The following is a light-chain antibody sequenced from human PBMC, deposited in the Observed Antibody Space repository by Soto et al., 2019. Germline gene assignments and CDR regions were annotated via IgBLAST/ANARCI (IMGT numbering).Light chain of an antibody. CDR3: QHRSNSFT. CDR2: DAS. V-gene: IGKV3-11*01. CDR1: QSVSSY. J-gene: IGKJ5*01. Sequence: EIVLTQSPATLSLSPGERATLSCRASQSVSSYLAWYQQKPGQAPRLLIYDASNRATGIPARFSGSGSGTDFTLTIRSLEPEDFAVYYCQHRSNSFTFGQGTRVEIK.